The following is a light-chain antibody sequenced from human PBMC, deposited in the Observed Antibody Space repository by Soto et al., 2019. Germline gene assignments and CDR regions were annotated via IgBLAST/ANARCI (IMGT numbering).Light chain of an antibody. CDR2: EAS. V-gene: IGKV1-5*03. CDR3: QQYSRNPLT. CDR1: QSVNSG. Sequence: DIQMTQSPSTLSASVGDRVTITCRASQSVNSGLAWYQQKPGEVPKLLIYEASNLESGVPSRFSGSGSGTEFTLTISSLQPADFVTYYCQQYSRNPLTFGGGTKVEI. J-gene: IGKJ4*01.